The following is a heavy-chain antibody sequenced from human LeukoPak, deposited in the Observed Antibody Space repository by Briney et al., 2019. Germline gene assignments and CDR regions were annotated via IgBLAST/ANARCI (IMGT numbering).Heavy chain of an antibody. D-gene: IGHD1-1*01. V-gene: IGHV4-38-2*01. CDR1: GYSISRGYH. J-gene: IGHJ4*02. CDR2: IHHSGST. Sequence: SETLSLTCAVSGYSISRGYHWGWIRQPPGKGLEWIGSIHHSGSTYYNSSLKSRVTISVDTSKNQFSLKVSSVTAADTAVYYCARVDWNPDYWGQGALVTVSS. CDR3: ARVDWNPDY.